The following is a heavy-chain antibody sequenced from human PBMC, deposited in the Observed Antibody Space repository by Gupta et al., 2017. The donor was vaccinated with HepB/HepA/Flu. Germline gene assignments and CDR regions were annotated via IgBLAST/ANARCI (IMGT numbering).Heavy chain of an antibody. Sequence: QVQLQQWGAGLLKPSETLSLTCAVYGGSFRGYYWSWLRQPPGKGLEWIGEINHSGSTNYNPSLKSRVTISVDTSKNQFSLKLSSVTAADTAVYYCARRRVGARDRGVYYFDYWGQGTLVTVSS. D-gene: IGHD1-26*01. CDR2: INHSGST. CDR3: ARRRVGARDRGVYYFDY. J-gene: IGHJ4*02. V-gene: IGHV4-34*01. CDR1: GGSFRGYY.